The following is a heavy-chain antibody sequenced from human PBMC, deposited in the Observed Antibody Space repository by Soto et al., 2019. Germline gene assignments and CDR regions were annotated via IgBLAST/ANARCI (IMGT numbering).Heavy chain of an antibody. V-gene: IGHV1-46*01. CDR3: ARGGSGSTSSPEAFDI. Sequence: ASVKVSCKASGYTFISYYMHWVRQAPGQGLEWMGIINPSGGSTTCAQKFQGRVTMTRDTSTSTFYMDLSSLTSEDTAVYYCARGGSGSTSSPEAFDIWGQGTMVTVSS. J-gene: IGHJ3*02. CDR1: GYTFISYY. CDR2: INPSGGST. D-gene: IGHD2-2*01.